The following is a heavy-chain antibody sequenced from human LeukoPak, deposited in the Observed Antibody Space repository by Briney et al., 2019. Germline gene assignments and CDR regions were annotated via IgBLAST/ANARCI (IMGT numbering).Heavy chain of an antibody. CDR1: GYTFTGYY. Sequence: ASVKVSCKASGYTFTGYYMHWVRQAPGQGLEWMGWINPNSGGTNYAQKFQGRVTMTRDTSISTAYMELSRLRSDDTAVYYCAREDSSSSYYSDYWGQGTLVTVSS. CDR2: INPNSGGT. CDR3: AREDSSSSYYSDY. J-gene: IGHJ4*02. D-gene: IGHD6-13*01. V-gene: IGHV1-2*02.